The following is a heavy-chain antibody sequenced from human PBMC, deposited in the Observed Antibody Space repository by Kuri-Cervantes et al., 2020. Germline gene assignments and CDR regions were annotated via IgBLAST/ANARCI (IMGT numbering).Heavy chain of an antibody. Sequence: ASVKVSCKASGYTFTGYYMHWVRQAPGQGLEWMGWINPNSGGTNYAQKFQGWVTMTRDTSISTAYMELSRLRSEDTAVYYCARVGSDFWSISDYWGQGTLVTVSS. D-gene: IGHD3-3*01. CDR1: GYTFTGYY. CDR2: INPNSGGT. CDR3: ARVGSDFWSISDY. V-gene: IGHV1-2*04. J-gene: IGHJ4*02.